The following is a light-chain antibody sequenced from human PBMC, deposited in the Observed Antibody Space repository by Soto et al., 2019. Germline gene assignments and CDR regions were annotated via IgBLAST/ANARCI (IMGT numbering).Light chain of an antibody. CDR3: QVCDSSSDHYV. V-gene: IGLV3-21*04. J-gene: IGLJ1*01. CDR1: NIGSKS. CDR2: YDS. Sequence: SYELTQPPSVSGAPGKTARITCGGNNIGSKSVHWYQQKPGQAPVLVIYYDSDRPSGIPERFSGSNSGNTATLTISRVEAGDEADYYCQVCDSSSDHYVFGTGTKVTVL.